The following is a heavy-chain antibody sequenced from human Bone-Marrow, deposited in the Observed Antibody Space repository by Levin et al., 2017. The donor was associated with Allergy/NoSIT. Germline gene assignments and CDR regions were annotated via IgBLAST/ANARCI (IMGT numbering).Heavy chain of an antibody. CDR2: ISGSGSLT. V-gene: IGHV3-23*01. J-gene: IGHJ4*02. CDR3: ARSPLGVRMVTRFDY. Sequence: GGSLRLSCTASGFTFSSYVFSWVRQAPGKGLEWVSGISGSGSLTHYADSMKGRLTISRDNSKRTVFLHINNLRGADTAIYYCARSPLGVRMVTRFDYWGQGVLVAVSS. D-gene: IGHD4-23*01. CDR1: GFTFSSYV.